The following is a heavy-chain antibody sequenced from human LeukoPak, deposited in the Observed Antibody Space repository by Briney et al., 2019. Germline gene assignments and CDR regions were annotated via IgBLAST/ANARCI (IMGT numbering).Heavy chain of an antibody. CDR2: INHSGST. V-gene: IGHV4-34*01. J-gene: IGHJ4*02. CDR3: AGRAGHIDY. Sequence: SETLSLTCAVYGGSFSGYYWSWIRQPPGKGLEWIGEINHSGSTDYNPSLKSRVTISADTSKNQFSLKLSSVTAADTAVYYCAGRAGHIDYWGQGTLVTVSS. CDR1: GGSFSGYY.